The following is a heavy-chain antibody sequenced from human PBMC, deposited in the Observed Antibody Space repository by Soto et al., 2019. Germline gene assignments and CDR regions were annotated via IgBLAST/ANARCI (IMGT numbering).Heavy chain of an antibody. V-gene: IGHV1-69*01. Sequence: QVQLGRLGAGGGRLGPSVRSSGRVPGASFRGNVLAGVGRPLGQGLEWRGGVSPLFGAANYAQKFQARVTIIADASTSTVNMELSSLTSEDTALYYCARVLYYASGSYSPYAMDVWGQGTPVTVSS. CDR3: ARVLYYASGSYSPYAMDV. CDR1: GASFRGNV. CDR2: VSPLFGAA. J-gene: IGHJ6*02. D-gene: IGHD3-10*01.